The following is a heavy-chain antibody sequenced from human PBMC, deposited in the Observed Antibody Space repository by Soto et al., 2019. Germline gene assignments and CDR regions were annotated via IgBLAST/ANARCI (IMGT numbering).Heavy chain of an antibody. V-gene: IGHV3-30-3*01. CDR3: ARDPPLYSGSYYYYYGMDV. Sequence: GGSLRLSCAASGFTFSSYAMHWVRQAPGKGLEWVAVISYDGSNKYYADSVKGRFTISRDNSKNTLYLQMNSLRAEDTAVYYCARDPPLYSGSYYYYYGMDVWGQGTTVTVSS. J-gene: IGHJ6*02. D-gene: IGHD1-26*01. CDR2: ISYDGSNK. CDR1: GFTFSSYA.